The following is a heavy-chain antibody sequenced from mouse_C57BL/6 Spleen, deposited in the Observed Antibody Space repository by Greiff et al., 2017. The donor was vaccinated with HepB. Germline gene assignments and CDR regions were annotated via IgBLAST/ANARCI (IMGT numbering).Heavy chain of an antibody. CDR3: ARHGAIYYDYIYYAMDY. CDR2: ISSGGSYT. CDR1: GFTFSSYG. Sequence: EVQVVESGGDLVKPGGSLKLSCAASGFTFSSYGMSWVRQTPDKRLEWVATISSGGSYTYYPDSVKGRFTISRDNAKNTLYLQMSSLKSEDTAMYYCARHGAIYYDYIYYAMDYWGQGTSVTVSS. J-gene: IGHJ4*01. V-gene: IGHV5-6*01. D-gene: IGHD2-4*01.